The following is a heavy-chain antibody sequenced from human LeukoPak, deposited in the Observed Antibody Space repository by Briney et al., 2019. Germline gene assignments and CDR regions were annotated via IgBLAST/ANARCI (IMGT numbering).Heavy chain of an antibody. Sequence: GGSLRLSCAASGFTFSSFEMTWVRQAPGKGLEWVSYISSSGSTIYYADSVKGRFTISRDNAKNSLYLQMNSLRVEDTAVYFCARPVNSLFDPWGQGTLVTVSS. CDR1: GFTFSSFE. CDR2: ISSSGSTI. D-gene: IGHD2-21*01. J-gene: IGHJ5*02. CDR3: ARPVNSLFDP. V-gene: IGHV3-48*03.